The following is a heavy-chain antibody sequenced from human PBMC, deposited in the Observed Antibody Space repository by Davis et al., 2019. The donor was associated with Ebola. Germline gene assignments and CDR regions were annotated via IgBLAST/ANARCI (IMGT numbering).Heavy chain of an antibody. V-gene: IGHV3-7*01. CDR1: GFTFSSYW. Sequence: GESLKIFCAASGFTFSSYWMSWVRQAPGKGLEWVANIKQDGSEKYYVDSVKGRFTISRDNAKNSLYLQMNSLRAEDTAVYYCARDLRGYYPGYWGQGTLVTVSS. CDR2: IKQDGSEK. D-gene: IGHD3-22*01. J-gene: IGHJ4*02. CDR3: ARDLRGYYPGY.